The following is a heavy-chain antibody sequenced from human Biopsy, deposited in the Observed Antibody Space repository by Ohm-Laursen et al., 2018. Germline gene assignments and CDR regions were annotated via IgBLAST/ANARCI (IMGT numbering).Heavy chain of an antibody. CDR2: IYNSGST. V-gene: IGHV4-59*12. CDR3: ARWTPEYDSSRYYLDAFDI. J-gene: IGHJ3*02. D-gene: IGHD3-22*01. CDR1: GGSMSSYY. Sequence: GTLSLTCTVSGGSMSSYYWTWIRQPPGKGLEWIGYIYNSGSTNYNPSLKSRVTLSMDTSKRQFSLKLSFVTAADTAVYYCARWTPEYDSSRYYLDAFDIWGQGTKVTVSS.